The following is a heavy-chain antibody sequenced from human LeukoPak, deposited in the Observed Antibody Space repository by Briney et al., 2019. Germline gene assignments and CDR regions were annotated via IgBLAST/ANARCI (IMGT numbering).Heavy chain of an antibody. CDR3: TKDLMTGFSSGWYFGY. D-gene: IGHD6-19*01. Sequence: GGSLRLSCAASGFSFSSYPMNWVRQAPGKGLEWVAVTGGSDDSTHYADSVKGRFTISRDNSKNSLYLQMNSLTAEDTAVYYCTKDLMTGFSSGWYFGYWGQGTLVTVSS. V-gene: IGHV3-23*01. CDR2: TGGSDDST. J-gene: IGHJ4*02. CDR1: GFSFSSYP.